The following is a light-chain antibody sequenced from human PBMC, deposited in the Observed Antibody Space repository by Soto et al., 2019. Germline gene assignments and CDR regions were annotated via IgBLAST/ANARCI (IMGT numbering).Light chain of an antibody. CDR3: QHYNSYSEA. CDR1: QTISNW. Sequence: IQMTQSPSTLSASVGDRVTITCRASQTISNWLAWYQQKPGKAPKLLIYKASTLESAVPSRFSGSGSGTEITLTISGLQPEDFATYYCQHYNSYSEAFGQGTKVAIK. J-gene: IGKJ1*01. V-gene: IGKV1-5*03. CDR2: KAS.